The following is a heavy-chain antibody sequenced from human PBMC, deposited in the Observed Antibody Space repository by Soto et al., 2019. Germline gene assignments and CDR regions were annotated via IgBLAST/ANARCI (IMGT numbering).Heavy chain of an antibody. J-gene: IGHJ4*02. CDR2: IRLDGSEK. Sequence: EVQLVESGGGLVQPGGSLRLSCAASGFTFSSYWMSWVRQAPGKGLEWVANIRLDGSEKYFLDSVKGRFTISRDNAKNSLYLQMNRLRAEDTAVYYCASGRNYLVDWGQGTLVTVSS. CDR1: GFTFSSYW. V-gene: IGHV3-7*01. D-gene: IGHD1-7*01. CDR3: ASGRNYLVD.